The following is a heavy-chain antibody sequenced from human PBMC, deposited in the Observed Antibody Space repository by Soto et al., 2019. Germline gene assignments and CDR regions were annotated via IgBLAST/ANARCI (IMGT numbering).Heavy chain of an antibody. Sequence: VTLCLAGTVCGACYSSNNYYWGWIREPPGKGPEWIGSVYYSWKTYYNPSLKSRVTISVDTSKTHFSLRLNSVTAADTAVYYCARQSTGQYDFWTDYSRSVPRVDWFDPWGQGTLVTVSS. D-gene: IGHD3-3*01. CDR1: GACYSSNNYY. CDR3: ARQSTGQYDFWTDYSRSVPRVDWFDP. V-gene: IGHV4-39*01. J-gene: IGHJ5*02. CDR2: VYYSWKT.